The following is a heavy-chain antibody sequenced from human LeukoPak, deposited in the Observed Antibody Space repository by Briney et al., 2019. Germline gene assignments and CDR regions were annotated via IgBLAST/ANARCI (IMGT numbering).Heavy chain of an antibody. Sequence: SETLSLTCTVSGGSISSGTYYWNWIRQPAGKGLEWIGRIYTNGSTNYNPSLKSRVTISVDTSKNHFSLKLSFVTAADTALYYCARAFAYYYDTSGSRFDPWGQGTLVTVSS. CDR2: IYTNGST. D-gene: IGHD3-22*01. CDR1: GGSISSGTYY. CDR3: ARAFAYYYDTSGSRFDP. V-gene: IGHV4-61*02. J-gene: IGHJ5*02.